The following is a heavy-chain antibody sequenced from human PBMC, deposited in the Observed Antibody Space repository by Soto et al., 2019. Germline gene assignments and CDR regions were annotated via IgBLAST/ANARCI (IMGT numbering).Heavy chain of an antibody. CDR1: GFTFNNYA. D-gene: IGHD1-7*01. CDR3: AKDRNYPRDQFHN. CDR2: ISANGQGI. J-gene: IGHJ4*02. V-gene: IGHV3-23*01. Sequence: GGSLRLSCAASGFTFNNYAMSWVRQAPGKGLEWVSAISANGQGIYYADSVKGRFIISRDSSKNTVFLHMDSLTAEDTAVYYCAKDRNYPRDQFHNWGQGTLVTVYS.